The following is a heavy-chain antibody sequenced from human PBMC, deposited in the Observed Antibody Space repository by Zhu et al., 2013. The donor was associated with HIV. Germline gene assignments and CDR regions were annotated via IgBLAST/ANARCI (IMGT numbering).Heavy chain of an antibody. CDR3: ARGVSSTWFFDH. CDR1: NYTFTAYY. CDR2: INPNSGDT. D-gene: IGHD6-13*01. Sequence: QVQLQQSETEVKRPGASVKVSCEASNYTFTAYYIHWVRQAPGQGLQWMGWINPNSGDTNYAQKFHGRVTMTRDTSISTDYMELSRLRFDDTAVYYCARGVSSTWFFDHWGQGHPGHRLL. J-gene: IGHJ4*02. V-gene: IGHV1-2*02.